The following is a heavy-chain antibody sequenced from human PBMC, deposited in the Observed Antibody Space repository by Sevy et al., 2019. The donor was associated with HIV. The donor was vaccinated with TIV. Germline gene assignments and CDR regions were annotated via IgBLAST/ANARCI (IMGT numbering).Heavy chain of an antibody. D-gene: IGHD3-9*01. Sequence: ASVKVSCKASGYNFKTYGITWLRQAPGEGFEWMGWISPYNDKTQYEQKFQGRVTMTTDTSTKTVYMELTRLGSDETAVYYCARGGSSYDVLTYYDHWGQGTLVTVSS. V-gene: IGHV1-18*01. CDR2: ISPYNDKT. CDR3: ARGGSSYDVLTYYDH. CDR1: GYNFKTYG. J-gene: IGHJ4*02.